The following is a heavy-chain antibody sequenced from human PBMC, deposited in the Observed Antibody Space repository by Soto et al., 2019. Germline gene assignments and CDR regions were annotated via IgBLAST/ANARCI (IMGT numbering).Heavy chain of an antibody. CDR1: GGSISSYY. CDR3: ARGYCSSTSCYIWDNWFDP. D-gene: IGHD2-2*02. J-gene: IGHJ5*02. V-gene: IGHV4-59*08. Sequence: SETLSLTCTVSGGSISSYYWSWIRQPPGKGLEWIGYIYYSGSTNYNPSLKSRVTISVDTSKNQFSLKLSSVTAADTAVYYCARGYCSSTSCYIWDNWFDPWGQGTLVTVSS. CDR2: IYYSGST.